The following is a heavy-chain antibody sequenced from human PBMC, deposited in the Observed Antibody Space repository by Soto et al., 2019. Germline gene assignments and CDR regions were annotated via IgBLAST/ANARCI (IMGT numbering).Heavy chain of an antibody. D-gene: IGHD1-26*01. CDR3: AMKSGSYYFRLIDY. V-gene: IGHV4-39*07. J-gene: IGHJ4*02. CDR2: IYHTGST. Sequence: SETLSLTCTVSGGSISSGGYYWTWVRQPPGKGLEWIGEIYHTGSTNYNPSLKSRVAISVDKSKNQFSLKLSSVTAADTAVYYCAMKSGSYYFRLIDYWGPGTLVTVSS. CDR1: GGSISSGGYY.